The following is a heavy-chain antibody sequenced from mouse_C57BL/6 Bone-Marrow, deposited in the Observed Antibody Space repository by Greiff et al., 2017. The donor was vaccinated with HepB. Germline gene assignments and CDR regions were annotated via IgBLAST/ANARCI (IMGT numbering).Heavy chain of an antibody. CDR1: GFTFSSYG. Sequence: DVQLQESGGDLVKPGGSLKLSCAASGFTFSSYGMSWVRQTPDKRLEWVATISSGGSFTYYPDSVKGRFTISRDNAKNTLYLQMSSLKSEDTAMYYCARSTTVVAHYYAMDYWGQGTSVTVSS. CDR2: ISSGGSFT. D-gene: IGHD1-1*01. V-gene: IGHV5-6*01. CDR3: ARSTTVVAHYYAMDY. J-gene: IGHJ4*01.